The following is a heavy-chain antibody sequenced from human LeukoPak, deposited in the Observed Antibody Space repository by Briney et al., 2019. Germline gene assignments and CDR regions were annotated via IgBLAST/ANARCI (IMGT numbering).Heavy chain of an antibody. CDR2: IYYSGST. Sequence: PSETLSLTCTVSGGSISSSSYYWGWIRQPPGKGLEWIGSIYYSGSTYYNPSLKSRVTISEDTSKNQFSLKLSSVTAADTAVYYCARDLRGRDGYNKFDAFDIWGQGTMVTVSS. V-gene: IGHV4-39*07. J-gene: IGHJ3*02. CDR3: ARDLRGRDGYNKFDAFDI. CDR1: GGSISSSSYY. D-gene: IGHD5-24*01.